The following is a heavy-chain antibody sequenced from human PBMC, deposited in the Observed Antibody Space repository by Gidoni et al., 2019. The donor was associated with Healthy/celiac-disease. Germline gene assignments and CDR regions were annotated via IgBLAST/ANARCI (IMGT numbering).Heavy chain of an antibody. V-gene: IGHV3-23*01. CDR2: IRGSGGST. D-gene: IGHD2-2*02. CDR3: AKRGYCSSTSCYTGYYYYGMDV. J-gene: IGHJ6*02. Sequence: EVQLLESGGGLVQPGGSLSLYWAAYVFTLSGYSLSLGRQAPGHGQEVVSAIRGSGGSTHYADSGKGRFTISRDNSKNTLYLKMISLRPEDTAVYYCAKRGYCSSTSCYTGYYYYGMDVWGQGTTVTVSS. CDR1: VFTLSGYS.